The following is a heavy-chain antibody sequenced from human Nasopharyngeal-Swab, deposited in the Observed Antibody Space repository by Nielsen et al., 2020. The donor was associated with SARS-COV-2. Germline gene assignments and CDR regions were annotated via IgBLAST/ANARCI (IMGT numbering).Heavy chain of an antibody. CDR2: IAIDGSNYE. D-gene: IGHD2-2*01. V-gene: IGHV3-30-3*01. Sequence: GESLKISCVGSGISFSTSVIQWVRQAPGTGLEWVAVIAIDGSNYEQYADSVRGRFSISRDTYQNTLHLQLTSLREEETAVYYCVREGGTSCRSGYFDYWGQGTLVTVSS. CDR1: GISFSTSV. CDR3: VREGGTSCRSGYFDY. J-gene: IGHJ4*02.